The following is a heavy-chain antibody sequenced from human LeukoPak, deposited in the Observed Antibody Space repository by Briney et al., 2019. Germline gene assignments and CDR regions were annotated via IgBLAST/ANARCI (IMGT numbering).Heavy chain of an antibody. Sequence: ASVKVSCKASGYTFTSYDIKWVRQATGQGLEWMGWLNPNSGNTGYAQKFQGRVTVTRDTSISTAYMELTGLRSEDTGVYYCARGPNYYYHMDVWGKGTTVTASS. CDR1: GYTFTSYD. CDR2: LNPNSGNT. CDR3: ARGPNYYYHMDV. J-gene: IGHJ6*03. V-gene: IGHV1-8*01.